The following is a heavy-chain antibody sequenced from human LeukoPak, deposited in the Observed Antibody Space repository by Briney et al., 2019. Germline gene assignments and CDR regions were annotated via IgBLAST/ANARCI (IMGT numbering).Heavy chain of an antibody. CDR2: ICGSVSGSGDCT. CDR3: ARETGITMIVVVNPFSYDAFDI. CDR1: GFSFGSYA. V-gene: IGHV3-23*01. Sequence: GGSLRLSCAASGFSFGSYAMSWVRQAAGKGLEWVSEICGSVSGSGDCTHYADSVKGRFTISRDNSKNTLYLQMNSLRAEDTAVYYCARETGITMIVVVNPFSYDAFDIWGQGTMVTVSS. D-gene: IGHD3-22*01. J-gene: IGHJ3*02.